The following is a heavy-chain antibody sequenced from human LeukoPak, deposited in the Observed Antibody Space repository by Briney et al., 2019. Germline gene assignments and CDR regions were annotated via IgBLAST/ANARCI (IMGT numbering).Heavy chain of an antibody. J-gene: IGHJ4*02. V-gene: IGHV4-59*01. Sequence: SETLSLTCTVTGASITSYYWKWIRQPPGKGLEYIGHIHYTGTTDYNPSLKSRVTMSVDTSKNQFSLRLISVTASDTAVYFCAGAPNQHHFDYWGQGSLVAVSS. CDR2: IHYTGTT. CDR1: GASITSYY. CDR3: AGAPNQHHFDY.